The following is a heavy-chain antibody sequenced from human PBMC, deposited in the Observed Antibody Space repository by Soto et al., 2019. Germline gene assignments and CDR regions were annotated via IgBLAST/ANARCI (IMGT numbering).Heavy chain of an antibody. D-gene: IGHD3-9*01. CDR2: IRSKAYGGTT. J-gene: IGHJ4*02. V-gene: IGHV3-49*03. Sequence: GGSLRLSCTASGFTFGDYAMSLFRQAPGKGLEWVGFIRSKAYGGTTEYAASVKGRFTISRDDSKSIAYLQMNSLKTEDTAVYYCTRDIGDYDILTGYYRLDYWGQGTLVTVSS. CDR3: TRDIGDYDILTGYYRLDY. CDR1: GFTFGDYA.